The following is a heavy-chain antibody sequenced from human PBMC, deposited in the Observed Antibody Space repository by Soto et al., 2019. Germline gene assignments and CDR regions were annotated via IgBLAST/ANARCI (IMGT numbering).Heavy chain of an antibody. V-gene: IGHV4-34*01. CDR3: ARGVMEQQLVLYVGYDY. CDR1: GGSFSGYY. J-gene: IGHJ4*02. CDR2: INHSGST. Sequence: SETLSLTCAVYGGSFSGYYWSWIRQPPGKGLEWIGGINHSGSTNYNPSLKSRVTISVDTSKNQFSLKLSSVTAADTAVYYCARGVMEQQLVLYVGYDYWGQGTLVTVSS. D-gene: IGHD6-13*01.